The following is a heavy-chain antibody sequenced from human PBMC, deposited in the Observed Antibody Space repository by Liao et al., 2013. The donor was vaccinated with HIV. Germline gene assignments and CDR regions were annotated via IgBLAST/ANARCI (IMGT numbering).Heavy chain of an antibody. Sequence: QLQLQESGPGLVKPSETLSLTCTVSGGSISSSDYYWGWIRQPPGKGLEWIGSIYYIGSTYYNPSLKSRVTISVDTSKNQFSLKLSSVTAADTALYHCARVGGYGDYYKRPLDYWGQGTLVTVSS. CDR2: IYYIGST. CDR3: ARVGGYGDYYKRPLDY. V-gene: IGHV4-39*07. J-gene: IGHJ4*02. D-gene: IGHD3-10*01. CDR1: GGSISSSDYY.